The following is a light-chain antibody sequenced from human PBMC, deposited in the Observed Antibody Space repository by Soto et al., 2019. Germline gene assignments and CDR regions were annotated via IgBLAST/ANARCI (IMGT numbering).Light chain of an antibody. V-gene: IGKV1-17*01. CDR3: LQHTTFPWT. CDR2: GAS. CDR1: QDIRDD. J-gene: IGKJ1*01. Sequence: DIQMTQSPSSLSAPIGDRVTITCRASQDIRDDLGWYQQKPGKAPKRLIFGASSLQSGLPSRFSGSGSGTEFSLTISSLQPADFATYYCLQHTTFPWTFGQGTKVEVK.